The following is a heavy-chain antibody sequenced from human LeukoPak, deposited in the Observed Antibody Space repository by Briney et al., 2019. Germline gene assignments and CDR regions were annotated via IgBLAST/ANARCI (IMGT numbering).Heavy chain of an antibody. V-gene: IGHV3-30*18. CDR3: AKVQPGGWLQNYYYYGMDV. J-gene: IGHJ6*02. CDR1: GFTFSSYG. Sequence: GGSLRLSCAASGFTFSSYGMHWVRRAPGKGLEWVAVISYDGSNKYYADSVKGRFTISRDNSKNTLYLQMNSLRAEDTAVYYCAKVQPGGWLQNYYYYGMDVWGQGTTVTVSS. D-gene: IGHD3-22*01. CDR2: ISYDGSNK.